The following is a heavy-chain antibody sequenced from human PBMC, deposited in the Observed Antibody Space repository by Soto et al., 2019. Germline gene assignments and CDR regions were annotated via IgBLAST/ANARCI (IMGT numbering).Heavy chain of an antibody. J-gene: IGHJ4*02. CDR2: IKSKTDGGTT. V-gene: IGHV3-15*07. CDR1: GFTFSNAW. Sequence: GGSLRLSCAASGFTFSNAWMNWVRQAPGKGLEWVGRIKSKTDGGTTDYAAPVKGRFTISRDDSKNTLYLQMSSLKTEDTAVYYCTTDGLMYYYDSSGYCWGQGTLVTVSS. D-gene: IGHD3-22*01. CDR3: TTDGLMYYYDSSGYC.